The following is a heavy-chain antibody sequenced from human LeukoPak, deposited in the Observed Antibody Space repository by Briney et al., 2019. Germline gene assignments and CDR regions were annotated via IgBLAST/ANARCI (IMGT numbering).Heavy chain of an antibody. CDR3: ARDTPTSCFDY. CDR1: GFTFSSYW. CDR2: INSDGSST. V-gene: IGHV3-74*01. J-gene: IGHJ4*02. Sequence: GGSLRLSCAASGFTFSSYWMHWVRQAPGKGLVWVSRINSDGSSTSYADSVKGRFTISRDNAKNSLYLQMNSLRAEDTAVYYCARDTPTSCFDYWGQGTLVTVSS. D-gene: IGHD4-11*01.